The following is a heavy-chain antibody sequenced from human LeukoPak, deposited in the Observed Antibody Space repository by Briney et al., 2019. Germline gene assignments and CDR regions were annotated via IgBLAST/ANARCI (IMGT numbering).Heavy chain of an antibody. V-gene: IGHV4-39*07. D-gene: IGHD6-19*01. CDR3: ARTTGYSSGWYHWGPDYYYYYYMDV. Sequence: SETLSLTCTVSGGSISSSSYYWGWIRQPPGKGLEWIGSIYYSGSTYHNPSLKSRVTISVDTSKNQFSLKLSSVTAADTAVYYCARTTGYSSGWYHWGPDYYYYYYMDVWGKGTTVTVSS. J-gene: IGHJ6*03. CDR1: GGSISSSSYY. CDR2: IYYSGST.